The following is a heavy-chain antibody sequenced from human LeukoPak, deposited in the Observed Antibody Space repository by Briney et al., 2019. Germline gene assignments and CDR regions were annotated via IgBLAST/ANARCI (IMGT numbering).Heavy chain of an antibody. Sequence: SETLSLTCAVYGGSFSGYYWSWIRQPPGKGLEWIGEINHSGSTNYNPSLKSRVTISVDTSKNQFSLKLSPVTAADTAVYYCARGQLRYFDWLLLGFDYWGQGTLVTVSS. J-gene: IGHJ4*02. V-gene: IGHV4-34*01. CDR1: GGSFSGYY. CDR2: INHSGST. D-gene: IGHD3-9*01. CDR3: ARGQLRYFDWLLLGFDY.